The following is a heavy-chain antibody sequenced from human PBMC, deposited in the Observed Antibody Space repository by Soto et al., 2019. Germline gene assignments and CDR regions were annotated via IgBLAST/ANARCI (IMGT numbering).Heavy chain of an antibody. CDR1: GFTFGDYA. V-gene: IGHV3-49*04. Sequence: GGSLRLSCTPSGFTFGDYAMAWVRQAPGKGLEWVGFIRSRGFGGTTEYAASVKGRFTISRDDSKSIAYLQMSSLKTEDTAVYYCARDLRRSIYVFDYWGQGALVTVSS. J-gene: IGHJ4*02. CDR3: ARDLRRSIYVFDY. D-gene: IGHD3-16*01. CDR2: IRSRGFGGTT.